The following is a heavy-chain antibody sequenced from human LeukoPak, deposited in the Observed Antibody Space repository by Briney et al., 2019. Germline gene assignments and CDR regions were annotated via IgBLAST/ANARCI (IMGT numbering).Heavy chain of an antibody. Sequence: GGSLRLSCAASGFTVSSNYMSWVRQAPGEGLEWVSVIYSGGSTYYADSVKGRFTISRDNSKNTLYLQMKSLRAEDTAVYYCARFIAGATMGAFDIWGQGTMVTVSS. CDR1: GFTVSSNY. J-gene: IGHJ3*02. CDR2: IYSGGST. V-gene: IGHV3-53*01. CDR3: ARFIAGATMGAFDI. D-gene: IGHD1-26*01.